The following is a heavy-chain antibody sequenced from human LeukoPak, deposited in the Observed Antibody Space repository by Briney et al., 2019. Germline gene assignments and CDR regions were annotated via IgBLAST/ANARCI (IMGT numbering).Heavy chain of an antibody. CDR2: MQSTGNS. J-gene: IGHJ4*02. D-gene: IGHD3-16*01. CDR3: ARDKQHSYGRYFDH. CDR1: GDSISTYH. V-gene: IGHV4-59*01. Sequence: AETVSLTCSVSGDSISTYHWNWIRQPPGKGLEWIGYMQSTGNSKYNPSLKSRVNIFVDTSKNQAALILRSVTAADTAVYYCARDKQHSYGRYFDHWGQGALVTVSS.